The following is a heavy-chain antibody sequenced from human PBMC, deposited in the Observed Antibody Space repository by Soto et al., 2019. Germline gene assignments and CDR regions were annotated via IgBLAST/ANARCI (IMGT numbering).Heavy chain of an antibody. D-gene: IGHD2-2*01. Sequence: EVQLVESGGGLVQPGRSLRLSCAASGFTFDDYAMHWVRQAPGKGLEWVSGISWNSGSIGYADSVKGRFTISRDNAKNSMYLQMNSLSAEDTALYYCAKGGQLRTEGGGYWGQGTLVTVSS. CDR3: AKGGQLRTEGGGY. V-gene: IGHV3-9*01. J-gene: IGHJ4*02. CDR1: GFTFDDYA. CDR2: ISWNSGSI.